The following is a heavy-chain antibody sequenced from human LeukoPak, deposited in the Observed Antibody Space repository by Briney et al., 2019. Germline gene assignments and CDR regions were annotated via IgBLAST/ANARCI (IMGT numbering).Heavy chain of an antibody. CDR1: VFTPRSFS. Sequence: RGSLRLSCAPSVFTPRSFSINCVRQAPRRGLERVSSINTVGSYIYYADAVRSRFTISRDNAKNSLYLQMNSLRAEDTGVYYCARLRRNGDSGGFYYYYDSWGQGTLVTVSS. CDR3: ARLRRNGDSGGFYYYYDS. CDR2: INTVGSYI. J-gene: IGHJ4*02. D-gene: IGHD2-21*01. V-gene: IGHV3-21*01.